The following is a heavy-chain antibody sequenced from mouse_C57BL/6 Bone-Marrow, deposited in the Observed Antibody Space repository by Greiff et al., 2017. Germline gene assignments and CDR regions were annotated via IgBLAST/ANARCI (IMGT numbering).Heavy chain of an antibody. Sequence: VQLKESGAELVRPGASVKLSCTASGFNIKDDYMHWVKQRPEQGLEWIGWIDPENGDTEYASKFQGTATITADTSSNTAYLQLSSLTSEDTAVYYCTPYYGSRGYWGQGTTLTVSS. CDR1: GFNIKDDY. CDR3: TPYYGSRGY. D-gene: IGHD1-1*01. CDR2: IDPENGDT. J-gene: IGHJ2*01. V-gene: IGHV14-4*01.